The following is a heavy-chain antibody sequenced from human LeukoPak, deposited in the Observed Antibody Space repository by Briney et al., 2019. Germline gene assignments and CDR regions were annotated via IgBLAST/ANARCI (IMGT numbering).Heavy chain of an antibody. V-gene: IGHV3-23*01. Sequence: GGSLRLSCAASGFTFSSYAMSWVRQAPGKGLEWVSTISGSGGVYTYYADSVKGRFTISRDNSKNTLYLQMNSLRAEDTAVYYCAKGPGHDYWGQGTLVTVSS. CDR3: AKGPGHDY. J-gene: IGHJ4*02. CDR2: ISGSGGVYT. CDR1: GFTFSSYA.